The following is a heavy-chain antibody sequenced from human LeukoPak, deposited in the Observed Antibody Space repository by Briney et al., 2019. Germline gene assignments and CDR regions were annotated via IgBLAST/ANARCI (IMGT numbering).Heavy chain of an antibody. J-gene: IGHJ6*02. CDR3: ARDTYSSSWYFVKYYYYGMDV. Sequence: GGSLRLSCAASGFTFSSYWMSWVRQAPGKGLEWVANIKQDGSEKYYVDSVKGRFTISRDNAKNSLYLQMNSLRAEDTAVYYCARDTYSSSWYFVKYYYYGMDVWGQGTRSPSP. D-gene: IGHD6-13*01. V-gene: IGHV3-7*01. CDR2: IKQDGSEK. CDR1: GFTFSSYW.